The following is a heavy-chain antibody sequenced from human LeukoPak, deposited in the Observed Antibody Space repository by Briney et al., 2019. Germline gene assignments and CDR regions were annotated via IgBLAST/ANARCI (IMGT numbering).Heavy chain of an antibody. D-gene: IGHD6-13*01. CDR1: GGSFSGYY. V-gene: IGHV4-59*01. CDR3: ARGGIAAGYYYYYYMDV. CDR2: IYDTGST. J-gene: IGHJ6*03. Sequence: PSETLSLTCAVYGGSFSGYYWSWIRQPPGKGLEWIGYIYDTGSTKYNPSLKSRVTISVDTSKNQFSLKLTSVTAADTAVYYCARGGIAAGYYYYYYMDVWGKGTTVTVSS.